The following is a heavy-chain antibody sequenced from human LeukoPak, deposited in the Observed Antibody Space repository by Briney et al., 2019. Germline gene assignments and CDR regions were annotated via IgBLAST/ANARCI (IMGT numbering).Heavy chain of an antibody. CDR3: ARALTGTLDY. J-gene: IGHJ4*02. D-gene: IGHD1-7*01. Sequence: GRSLRLSCAASGFTFDDYAMHWVRQAPGKGLEWVSVIYSGGSTYYADSVKGRFTISRGNSKNTLYLQMNSLRAEDTAVYYCARALTGTLDYWGQGTLVTVSS. CDR1: GFTFDDYA. CDR2: IYSGGST. V-gene: IGHV3-53*01.